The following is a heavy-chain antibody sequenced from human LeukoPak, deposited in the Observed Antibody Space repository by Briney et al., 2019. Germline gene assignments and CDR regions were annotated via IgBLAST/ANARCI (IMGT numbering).Heavy chain of an antibody. D-gene: IGHD3-10*01. CDR2: IYYSGST. CDR1: GGSISSSSYY. J-gene: IGHJ3*02. Sequence: PSETLSLTCTVSGGSISSSSYYWGWIRQPPGKGLEWIGSIYYSGSTYYNPSLKSRVTISVDTSKNQFSLKLSSVTAADTAVYYCARLGVWGVTRYAFDIWGQGTMVTVSS. V-gene: IGHV4-39*01. CDR3: ARLGVWGVTRYAFDI.